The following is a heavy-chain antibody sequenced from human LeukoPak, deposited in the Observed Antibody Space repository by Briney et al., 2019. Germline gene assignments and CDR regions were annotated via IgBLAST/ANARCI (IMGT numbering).Heavy chain of an antibody. Sequence: SQTLSLTCTVSGGSISSGSYYWSWIQQPAGKGLEWIGRIYTSGSINYNPSLKSRVTISGDMSKNQFSLKLSSATAADTAVYYCAGDIGWIDYWGQGTLVTVSS. D-gene: IGHD6-19*01. V-gene: IGHV4-61*02. CDR2: IYTSGSI. J-gene: IGHJ4*02. CDR3: AGDIGWIDY. CDR1: GGSISSGSYY.